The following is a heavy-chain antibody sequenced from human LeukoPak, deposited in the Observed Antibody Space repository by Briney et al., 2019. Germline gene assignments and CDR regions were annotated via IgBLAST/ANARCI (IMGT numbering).Heavy chain of an antibody. V-gene: IGHV3-21*01. CDR2: ISSSSSYI. J-gene: IGHJ2*01. D-gene: IGHD2-8*02. CDR1: GFTFSSYS. Sequence: GGSLRLSCAASGFTFSSYSMNWVRQAPGKGLEWVSSISSSSSYIYYADSVKGRFTISRDNAKNSLYLQMNSLRAEDTAVYYCARDMVVHAIRTWYFHLWRRGTLVTVSS. CDR3: ARDMVVHAIRTWYFHL.